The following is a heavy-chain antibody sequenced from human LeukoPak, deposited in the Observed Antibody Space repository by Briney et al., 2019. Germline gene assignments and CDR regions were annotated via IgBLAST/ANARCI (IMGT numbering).Heavy chain of an antibody. J-gene: IGHJ5*02. CDR2: ISWNSGSI. D-gene: IGHD3-3*01. V-gene: IGHV3-9*03. CDR1: GFTFDDYA. CDR3: AKGALSDFWSGYFPNWFDP. Sequence: GGSLRLSCAASGFTFDDYAMHWVRQAPGKGLEWVSGISWNSGSIGYADSVKGRFTISRDIAKNSLYLQMNSLRAEDMALYYCAKGALSDFWSGYFPNWFDPWGQGTLVTVSS.